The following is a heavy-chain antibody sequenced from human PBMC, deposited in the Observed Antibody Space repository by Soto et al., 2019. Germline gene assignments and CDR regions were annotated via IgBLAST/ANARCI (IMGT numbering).Heavy chain of an antibody. CDR1: GYPVTAYY. V-gene: IGHV1-2*02. Sequence: QLHLVQSGAVVKKPGASVTVSCSASGYPVTAYYMHWVRQAPGRGLEWMGGNNPATGAAKYTQKFQGRVTMTRDTSTSTVFMELGGLTSEDTAVFYCARGGGVGVAGSAAFDMWGQGTLVTVSS. D-gene: IGHD3-3*01. CDR2: NNPATGAA. CDR3: ARGGGVGVAGSAAFDM. J-gene: IGHJ3*02.